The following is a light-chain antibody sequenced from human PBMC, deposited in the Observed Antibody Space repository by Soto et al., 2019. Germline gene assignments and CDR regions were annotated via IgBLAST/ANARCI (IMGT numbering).Light chain of an antibody. J-gene: IGKJ5*01. CDR2: HAS. CDR3: QQYSGLPPIT. Sequence: IQLPQSPSSLSAYVGASATIASRVSQSISTYLNWYQQKPGKAPNLLIYHASALAKGVTSRSSGSGSGTDFSFITTSLQREDLATYYCQQYSGLPPITFGQGTKLDIK. CDR1: QSISTY. V-gene: IGKV1-33*01.